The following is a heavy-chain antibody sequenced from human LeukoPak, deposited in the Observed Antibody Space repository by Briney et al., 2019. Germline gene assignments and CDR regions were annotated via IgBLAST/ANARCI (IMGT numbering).Heavy chain of an antibody. J-gene: IGHJ4*02. CDR2: INWNGGST. CDR3: GRGDSSGWYFDY. V-gene: IGHV3-20*04. D-gene: IGHD6-19*01. Sequence: GGSLRLSCGASGFTFDDHGKSWVRQAPGKGLEWVSGINWNGGSTGYADSVKGRFTISRDNAKNSLYLQMNSLRVEDTALYYCGRGDSSGWYFDYWGQGTLVTVSS. CDR1: GFTFDDHG.